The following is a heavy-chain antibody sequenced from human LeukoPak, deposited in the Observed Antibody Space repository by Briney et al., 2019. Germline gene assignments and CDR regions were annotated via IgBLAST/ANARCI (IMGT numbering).Heavy chain of an antibody. Sequence: GGSLRLSCAASGFSFSSFGMHWVRQAPGKGLEWVALIWYDGSNYYVDSVKGRFTISRDNSKNTLYLQMKSLRAEDTAVYYCAKGGVVITDTLDYWGQGTLVTVSS. CDR2: IWYDGSN. J-gene: IGHJ4*02. CDR3: AKGGVVITDTLDY. V-gene: IGHV3-33*03. D-gene: IGHD3-22*01. CDR1: GFSFSSFG.